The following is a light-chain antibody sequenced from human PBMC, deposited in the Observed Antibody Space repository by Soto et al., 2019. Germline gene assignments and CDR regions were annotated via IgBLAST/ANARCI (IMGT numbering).Light chain of an antibody. Sequence: EIVLTQSPGTLSLSPGERATLSCRASQTISSSFLAWYQQKPGQAPRLLIYRASRRAPGIPDRFSGSGSWTDFTPTISRPEPVDFAVYYCHQYGSSPLDTFGPGTKVEIK. V-gene: IGKV3-20*01. CDR1: QTISSSF. CDR3: HQYGSSPLDT. CDR2: RAS. J-gene: IGKJ3*01.